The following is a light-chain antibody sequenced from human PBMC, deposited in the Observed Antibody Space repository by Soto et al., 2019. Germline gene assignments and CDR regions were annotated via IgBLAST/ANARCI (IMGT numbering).Light chain of an antibody. CDR1: QSVSSN. V-gene: IGKV3-15*01. CDR2: GAS. J-gene: IGKJ1*01. CDR3: QQYGRSPWT. Sequence: EIVMTQSPATLSVSPGERATLSCRASQSVSSNLAWYQQKPGQAPRLLIYGASTRATGIPATFSGSGSGTEFTLTISSLQSEDFAVYYCQQYGRSPWTFGQGTKVEFK.